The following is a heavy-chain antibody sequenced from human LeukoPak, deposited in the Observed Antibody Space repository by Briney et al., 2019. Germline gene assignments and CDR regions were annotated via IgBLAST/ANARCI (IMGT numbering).Heavy chain of an antibody. CDR1: GGSIGGYL. J-gene: IGHJ4*02. V-gene: IGHV4-59*01. CDR2: IFYNGDT. CDR3: ARYSSDHDGRHFEF. Sequence: SETLSLTCTVSGGSIGGYLWSWLRQPPGKGLEWVGWIFYNGDTNYNSSLKSRLTMSVDASKNQFYLKLNSVTAADTAVYYCARYSSDHDGRHFEFWGQGILVTVSS. D-gene: IGHD2-21*01.